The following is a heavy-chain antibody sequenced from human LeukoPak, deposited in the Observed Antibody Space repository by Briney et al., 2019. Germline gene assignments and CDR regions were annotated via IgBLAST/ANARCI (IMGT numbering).Heavy chain of an antibody. V-gene: IGHV4-59*01. Sequence: KPSETLSLTCAVSGGSISTYYWSWIRQPPGKGLEWIGYIYYSGSTNYNPSLKSRVTISVDTSKNQFSLKLSSVTAADTAVYYCARASRSTSYFDYWGQGTLVTVSS. CDR1: GGSISTYY. CDR3: ARASRSTSYFDY. CDR2: IYYSGST. J-gene: IGHJ4*02.